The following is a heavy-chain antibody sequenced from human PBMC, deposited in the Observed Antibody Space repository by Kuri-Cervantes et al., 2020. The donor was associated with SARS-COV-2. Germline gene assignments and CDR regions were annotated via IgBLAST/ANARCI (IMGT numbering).Heavy chain of an antibody. CDR1: GFTVSSNY. V-gene: IGHV3-23*01. J-gene: IGHJ4*02. CDR2: ISGSGGST. Sequence: GESLKISCAASGFTVSSNYMSWVRQAPGKGLEWVSAISGSGGSTYYADSVKGRFTISRDNSKNTLYLQMNSLRAEDTAVYYCAKDQWTTIFGVVIDYFDYWGQGTLVTVSS. D-gene: IGHD3-3*01. CDR3: AKDQWTTIFGVVIDYFDY.